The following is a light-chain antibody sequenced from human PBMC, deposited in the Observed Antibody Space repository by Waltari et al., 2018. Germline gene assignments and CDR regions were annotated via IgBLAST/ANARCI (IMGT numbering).Light chain of an antibody. V-gene: IGLV2-23*02. Sequence: QSALTQPASVSGSPGQSITISCTGTSSDVWGYNHVSWYQQHPNNAPKLMIFEVARRSSGLSSRFSGSKSGNTASLTISGLQAEDEADYYCCSYGGSSSFVIFGGGTKLTVL. CDR2: EVA. CDR1: SSDVWGYNH. J-gene: IGLJ2*01. CDR3: CSYGGSSSFVI.